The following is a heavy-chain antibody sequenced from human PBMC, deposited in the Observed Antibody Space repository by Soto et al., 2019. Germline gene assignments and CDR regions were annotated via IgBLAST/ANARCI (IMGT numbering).Heavy chain of an antibody. V-gene: IGHV4-31*03. CDR2: IYYSGTT. D-gene: IGHD4-17*01. J-gene: IGHJ1*01. CDR3: ARTSGDYGLSKYFQH. Sequence: QVQLQESCPGLVEPSQTLSLICTVSGGSISSGDYYWSWIRQPPGKGLEWIGYIYYSGTTFHNPSLKSRVSISVDTSKNLFSLKLSSVTAADTAVYYCARTSGDYGLSKYFQHWGQGTLVTVSS. CDR1: GGSISSGDYY.